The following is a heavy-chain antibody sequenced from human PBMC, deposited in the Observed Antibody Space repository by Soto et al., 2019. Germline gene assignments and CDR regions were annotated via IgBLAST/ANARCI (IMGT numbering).Heavy chain of an antibody. J-gene: IGHJ4*02. V-gene: IGHV6-1*01. Sequence: PSQTLSLTCAISGDSVSSNSAAWNWIRQPPSRGLEWLGRTYYRSKWYNDYAVSVKSRITINPDTSKNQFSLQLNSVTPEDTAVYYCARDQLYCSSTSCYRNIFDYWGQGTLVTVSS. D-gene: IGHD2-2*01. CDR3: ARDQLYCSSTSCYRNIFDY. CDR1: GDSVSSNSAA. CDR2: TYYRSKWYN.